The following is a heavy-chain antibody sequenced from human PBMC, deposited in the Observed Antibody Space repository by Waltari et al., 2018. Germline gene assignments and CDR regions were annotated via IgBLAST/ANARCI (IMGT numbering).Heavy chain of an antibody. D-gene: IGHD2-2*01. V-gene: IGHV1-69*04. CDR2: IIPILGIA. Sequence: QVQLVQSGAEVKKPGSSVKVSCKASGGTFSSYAISWVRQAPGPGLEWMGRIIPILGIANYAQKFQGRVTITADKSTSTAYMELSSLRSEDTAVYYCARDTTYIVVVPAAIRRWFDPWGQGTLVTVSS. J-gene: IGHJ5*02. CDR1: GGTFSSYA. CDR3: ARDTTYIVVVPAAIRRWFDP.